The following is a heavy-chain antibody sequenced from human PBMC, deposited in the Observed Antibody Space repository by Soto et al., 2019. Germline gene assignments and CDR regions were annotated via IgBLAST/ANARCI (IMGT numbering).Heavy chain of an antibody. CDR3: ARESYSYGNAGKFDY. J-gene: IGHJ4*02. CDR2: IYYSGST. CDR1: GGSISSSY. D-gene: IGHD5-18*01. V-gene: IGHV4-59*01. Sequence: PSETLSLTCTVSGGSISSSYWSWIRQPPEKGLEWIGYIYYSGSTNYNPSLKSRVTISVDTSKNQFSLKLSSVTAADTAVYYCARESYSYGNAGKFDYWGQGTLVTVSS.